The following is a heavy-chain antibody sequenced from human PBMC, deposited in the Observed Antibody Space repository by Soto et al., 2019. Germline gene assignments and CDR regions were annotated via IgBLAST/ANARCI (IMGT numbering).Heavy chain of an antibody. J-gene: IGHJ4*02. V-gene: IGHV1-18*01. CDR3: ARGDYVFAN. D-gene: IGHD3-16*01. CDR1: GYTFASDV. Sequence: QIQLVQSGAEVKKPGASVKVSCKASGYTFASDVITCVRQATGQGRAWMGWISTYNGDTNYAQQLQGRVHMTTDTSTSTAYMELRSLRSDDTAVNYCARGDYVFANWGQGTLVTVSS. CDR2: ISTYNGDT.